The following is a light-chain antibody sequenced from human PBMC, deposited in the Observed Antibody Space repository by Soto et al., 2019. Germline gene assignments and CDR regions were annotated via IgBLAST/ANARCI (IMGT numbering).Light chain of an antibody. Sequence: QSALTQPPSASGSPGQSVTISCTGTSSDVGGYNYVSWYQQHPGKAPKFMIYEVSKRPSGVPDRFSGSKSGKTASLTVSGLQAEDEADYYCSSYAGSNFVVFGGGTQLTVL. CDR1: SSDVGGYNY. CDR3: SSYAGSNFVV. CDR2: EVS. J-gene: IGLJ2*01. V-gene: IGLV2-8*01.